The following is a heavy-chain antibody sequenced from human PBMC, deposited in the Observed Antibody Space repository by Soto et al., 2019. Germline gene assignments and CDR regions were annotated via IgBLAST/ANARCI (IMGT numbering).Heavy chain of an antibody. CDR1: GYSFTSYW. CDR3: ARHYSSSPSYYYYYYGMDV. D-gene: IGHD6-6*01. V-gene: IGHV5-10-1*01. Sequence: PGESLKISCKCSGYSFTSYWISWVRQMPGKGLEWMGRIDPSDSYTNYSPSFQGHVTISADKSISTAYLQWSSLKASDTAMYYCARHYSSSPSYYYYYYGMDVWGQGTTVTVSS. J-gene: IGHJ6*02. CDR2: IDPSDSYT.